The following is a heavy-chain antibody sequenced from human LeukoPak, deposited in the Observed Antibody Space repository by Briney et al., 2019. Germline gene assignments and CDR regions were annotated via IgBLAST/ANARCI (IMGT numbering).Heavy chain of an antibody. D-gene: IGHD6-19*01. CDR3: AKERELVVTGNYFDY. Sequence: GGSLRLSCAASGFTFSSYAMSWVRQAPGKGLEWVSVISGSGGSTYYADSVKGRFTISRDNSKNTLYLQMNSLRAEDTAVYYCAKERELVVTGNYFDYWAREPWSPSPQ. J-gene: IGHJ4*02. CDR1: GFTFSSYA. CDR2: ISGSGGST. V-gene: IGHV3-23*01.